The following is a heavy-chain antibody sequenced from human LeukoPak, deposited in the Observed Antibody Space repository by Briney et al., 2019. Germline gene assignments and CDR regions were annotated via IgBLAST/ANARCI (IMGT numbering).Heavy chain of an antibody. Sequence: GRSLRLSCAASGFTFSNYGMHWVRQAPGKGLEWVAVISYDGSSKYYADSVKGRFTISRDNSKNTLYLQMNSLRAEDTAVYYCARARSSYGYGDAFDIWGQGTMVTVSS. J-gene: IGHJ3*02. D-gene: IGHD5-18*01. CDR2: ISYDGSSK. CDR3: ARARSSYGYGDAFDI. CDR1: GFTFSNYG. V-gene: IGHV3-30*03.